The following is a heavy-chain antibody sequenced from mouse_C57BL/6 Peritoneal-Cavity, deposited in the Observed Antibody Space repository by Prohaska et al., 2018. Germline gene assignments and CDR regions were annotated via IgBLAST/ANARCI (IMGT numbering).Heavy chain of an antibody. Sequence: WGRQRPGQGLEWIGNIYPSDSETHYNQKFKDKATLTVDKSSSTAYMQLSSLTSEDSAVYYCARDYYGSSYLDYWGQGTTLTVSS. V-gene: IGHV1-61*01. J-gene: IGHJ2*01. CDR2: IYPSDSET. D-gene: IGHD1-1*01. CDR3: ARDYYGSSYLDY.